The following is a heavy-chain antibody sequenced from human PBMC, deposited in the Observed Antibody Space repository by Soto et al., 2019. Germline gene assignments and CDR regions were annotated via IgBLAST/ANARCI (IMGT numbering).Heavy chain of an antibody. CDR1: GFTFSSYS. CDR2: ISSSSSYI. D-gene: IGHD7-27*01. J-gene: IGHJ6*02. V-gene: IGHV3-21*06. Sequence: EVQLVESGGGLVKPGGSLRLSCPVSGFTFSSYSMNWVRQAPGKGLEWVSSISSSSSYIYYADSVKGRFTISRDNAKNSLYLQMNSLRAEDTAVYYCARKLGHTEYYFVMDVWGQGTTVNVSS. CDR3: ARKLGHTEYYFVMDV.